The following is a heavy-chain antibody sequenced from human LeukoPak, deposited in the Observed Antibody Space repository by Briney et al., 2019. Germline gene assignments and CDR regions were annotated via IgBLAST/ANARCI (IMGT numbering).Heavy chain of an antibody. D-gene: IGHD3-9*01. CDR2: IRSKAYGGTT. J-gene: IGHJ4*02. CDR3: TRRADWLDY. Sequence: GGSLRLSCTASGFTFGDYAMTWVRQAPGKGLEWVGFIRSKAYGGTTEYAASVKGKITISRDDSKSIAYLQMNSLKTEDTAVYYCTRRADWLDYWGQGTLVTVSS. V-gene: IGHV3-49*04. CDR1: GFTFGDYA.